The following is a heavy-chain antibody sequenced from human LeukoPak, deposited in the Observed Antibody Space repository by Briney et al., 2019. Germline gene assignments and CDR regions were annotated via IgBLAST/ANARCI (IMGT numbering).Heavy chain of an antibody. D-gene: IGHD6-19*01. V-gene: IGHV3-9*01. CDR1: GFVFSDFY. CDR3: AKDQLEYSSGWFDY. CDR2: ISWNSGSI. J-gene: IGHJ4*02. Sequence: GGSLRLSCAVSGFVFSDFYMSWFRQPPGKGLEWVSGISWNSGSIGYADSVKGRFTISRDNAKNSLYLQMNSLRAEDTALYYCAKDQLEYSSGWFDYWGQGTLVTVSS.